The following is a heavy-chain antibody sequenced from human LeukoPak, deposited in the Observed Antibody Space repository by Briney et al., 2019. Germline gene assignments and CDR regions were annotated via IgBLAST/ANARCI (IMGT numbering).Heavy chain of an antibody. CDR1: GGSISSSSYY. V-gene: IGHV4-39*07. CDR3: ARGQDTAIPRGYFDY. D-gene: IGHD5-18*01. J-gene: IGHJ4*02. CDR2: IYYSGST. Sequence: SETLSLTCTVSGGSISSSSYYWGWIRQPPGKGLEWIGSIYYSGSTYYNPSLKSRVTISVDTSKNQFSLKLSSVTAADTAVYYCARGQDTAIPRGYFDYWGQGTLVTVSS.